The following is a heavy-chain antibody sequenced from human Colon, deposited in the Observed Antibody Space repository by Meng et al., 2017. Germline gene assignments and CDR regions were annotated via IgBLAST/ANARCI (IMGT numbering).Heavy chain of an antibody. J-gene: IGHJ5*02. CDR2: IGHSGFT. V-gene: IGHV4-39*01. CDR1: GGSISTSGYY. CDR3: VRSSAWVRTGFDP. Sequence: QSQLQESGPGLVKPSEALSLTCSVSGGSISTSGYYWGWIRQPPGKGLEWVGGIGHSGFTYYTPSLKSRVAVSLDTSKSQFSLMLTSVTAADTAVYYCVRSSAWVRTGFDPWGQGTLVTVSS. D-gene: IGHD6-19*01.